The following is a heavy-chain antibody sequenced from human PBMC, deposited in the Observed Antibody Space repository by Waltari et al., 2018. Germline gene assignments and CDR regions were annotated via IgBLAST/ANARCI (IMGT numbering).Heavy chain of an antibody. CDR2: IYHSGGT. V-gene: IGHV4-38-2*01. CDR1: GYSISSGYY. CDR3: AREAIFGVVTNYYYMDV. D-gene: IGHD3-3*01. J-gene: IGHJ6*03. Sequence: QVQLQESGPGLVKPSETLSLTCAVSGYSISSGYYWGWIRQPPGKGLEWIGGIYHSGGTYYNPSLKSRVTISVDTSKNQCSLKLSSVTAADTAVYYCAREAIFGVVTNYYYMDVWGKGATVTVSS.